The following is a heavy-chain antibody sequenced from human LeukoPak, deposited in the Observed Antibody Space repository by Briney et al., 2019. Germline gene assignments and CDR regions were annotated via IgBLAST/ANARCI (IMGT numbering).Heavy chain of an antibody. CDR3: AKTGLDSGSYLNY. CDR1: GFTFNSYG. CDR2: IRYDGSNE. D-gene: IGHD1-26*01. J-gene: IGHJ4*02. Sequence: GGSLRLSCAASGFTFNSYGMHWVRQAPGKGLEWVAFIRYDGSNECYADSVKGRFTISRDNSKNTLYLQMNSLRAEDTAVYYCAKTGLDSGSYLNYWGQGTLVTVSS. V-gene: IGHV3-30*02.